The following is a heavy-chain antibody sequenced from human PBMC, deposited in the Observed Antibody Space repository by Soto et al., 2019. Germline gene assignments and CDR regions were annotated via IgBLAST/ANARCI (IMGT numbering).Heavy chain of an antibody. CDR1: GYTLTELS. J-gene: IGHJ5*02. CDR2: FDPEDGET. CDR3: ATDPHYYDSSGP. D-gene: IGHD3-22*01. Sequence: DSVKVSCKVSGYTLTELSMHWVRQAPGKGLEWMGGFDPEDGETIYAQKFQGRVTMTEDTSTDTAYMELSSLRSEDTAVYYCATDPHYYDSSGPWGQGTLVTVSS. V-gene: IGHV1-24*01.